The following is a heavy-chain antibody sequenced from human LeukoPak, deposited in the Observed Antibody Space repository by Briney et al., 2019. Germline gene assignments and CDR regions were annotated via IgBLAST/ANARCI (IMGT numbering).Heavy chain of an antibody. D-gene: IGHD2-2*01. CDR3: DCSNTNCYAAGDY. V-gene: IGHV3-30*02. J-gene: IGHJ4*02. CDR1: GFTFSSYA. CDR2: IHYDGSDK. Sequence: GGSLRLPCAASGFTFSSYAMHWVRQAPGKGLEWVAFIHYDGSDKYYADSVKGRFTISRDNSKNTLYLQMNSLRAEDTAVYYCDCSNTNCYAAGDYWGQGTLVTVSS.